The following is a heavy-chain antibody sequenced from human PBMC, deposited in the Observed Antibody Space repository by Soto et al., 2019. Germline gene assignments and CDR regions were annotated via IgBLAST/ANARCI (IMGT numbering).Heavy chain of an antibody. J-gene: IGHJ6*02. V-gene: IGHV3-33*01. CDR1: GFTFSSYG. D-gene: IGHD6-13*01. Sequence: GGSLRLSCAASGFTFSSYGMHWVRQAPGKGLEWVAVIWYDGSNKYYADSVKGRFTISRDNSKNTLYLQMNSLRAEDTAVYYCARDRGEAAAGTVHYYYGMDVWGQGTTVTVSS. CDR2: IWYDGSNK. CDR3: ARDRGEAAAGTVHYYYGMDV.